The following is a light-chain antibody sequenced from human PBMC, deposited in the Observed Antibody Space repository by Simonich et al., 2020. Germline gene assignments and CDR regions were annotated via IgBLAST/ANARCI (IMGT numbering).Light chain of an antibody. CDR2: SNN. CDR1: SSNIGSNT. J-gene: IGLJ3*02. V-gene: IGLV1-44*01. CDR3: AAWDDSLNGWV. Sequence: QSVLTQPPSASGTPGQRVTISCSGSSSNIGSNTVNWYQQLPGTAPKLLNYSNNQLPSGVPDRFSGSKSGTAASRAISGLQSEDEADYYCAAWDDSLNGWVFGGGTKLTVL.